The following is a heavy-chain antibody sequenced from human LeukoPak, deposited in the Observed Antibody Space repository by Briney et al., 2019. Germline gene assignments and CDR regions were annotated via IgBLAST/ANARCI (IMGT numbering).Heavy chain of an antibody. CDR3: ARGDSSGWYGDPIDY. Sequence: ASVKVSCKASGYTSTGYYMHWVRQAPGQGLEWMGIINPSGGSTSYAQKFQGRVTMTRDMSTSTVYMELSSLRSEDTAVYYCARGDSSGWYGDPIDYWGQGTLVTVSS. CDR1: GYTSTGYY. J-gene: IGHJ4*02. CDR2: INPSGGST. V-gene: IGHV1-46*01. D-gene: IGHD6-19*01.